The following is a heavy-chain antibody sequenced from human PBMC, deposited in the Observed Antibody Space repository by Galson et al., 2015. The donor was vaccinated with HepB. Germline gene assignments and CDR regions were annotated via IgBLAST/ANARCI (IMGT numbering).Heavy chain of an antibody. Sequence: SVKVSCKASGYTFTSYYMHWVRQAPGQGLEWMGIINPSGGSTSYAQKFQGRVTMTRDTSTSTVYMELSSLRSEDTAVYYCARGTASFGPFYDSSGYLSNWFVPWGQGTLVTVSS. CDR3: ARGTASFGPFYDSSGYLSNWFVP. V-gene: IGHV1-46*01. CDR1: GYTFTSYY. D-gene: IGHD3-22*01. CDR2: INPSGGST. J-gene: IGHJ5*02.